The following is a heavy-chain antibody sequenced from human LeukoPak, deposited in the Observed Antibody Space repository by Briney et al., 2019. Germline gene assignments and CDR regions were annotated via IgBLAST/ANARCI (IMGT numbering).Heavy chain of an antibody. J-gene: IGHJ4*02. CDR2: IYYSGST. CDR1: GGSISSGDYY. D-gene: IGHD3-22*01. V-gene: IGHV4-30-4*01. Sequence: PSQTLSLTCTVSGGSISSGDYYWSWIRQPPGKGLEWIGYIYYSGSTYYNPSLKSRVTISVDTSKNQFSLKLSSVTAADTAVYYRARVFNYYDSSGYYEGPRRYFDYWGQGTLVTVSS. CDR3: ARVFNYYDSSGYYEGPRRYFDY.